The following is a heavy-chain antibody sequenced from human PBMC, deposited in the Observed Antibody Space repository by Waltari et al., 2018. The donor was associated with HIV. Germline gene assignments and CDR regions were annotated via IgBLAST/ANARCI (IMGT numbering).Heavy chain of an antibody. D-gene: IGHD3-10*01. Sequence: QVQLLQWGAGLLKPSETLSLTCAGYGGSFSGYYWSWIRQPPGKGLEWIGEINHSGSTNYNPSLKSRVTISVDTSKNQFSLKLSSVTAADTAVYYCARGYGSGSRYYFDYWGQGTLVTVSS. CDR1: GGSFSGYY. J-gene: IGHJ4*02. CDR3: ARGYGSGSRYYFDY. CDR2: INHSGST. V-gene: IGHV4-34*01.